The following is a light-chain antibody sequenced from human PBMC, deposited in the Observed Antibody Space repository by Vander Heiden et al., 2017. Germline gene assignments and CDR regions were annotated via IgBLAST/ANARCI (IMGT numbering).Light chain of an antibody. CDR3: QQRSNWPPA. CDR1: QSVGSY. V-gene: IGKV3-11*01. Sequence: EIVFTQSPPTLSFSPGERATLSCRASQSVGSYLAWYQHKPGQAPRLLISDASSRAAGIPARFSGSGSGTDFTLTINSLEPEDFAVYYCQQRSNWPPAFGQGTKLEIK. CDR2: DAS. J-gene: IGKJ2*01.